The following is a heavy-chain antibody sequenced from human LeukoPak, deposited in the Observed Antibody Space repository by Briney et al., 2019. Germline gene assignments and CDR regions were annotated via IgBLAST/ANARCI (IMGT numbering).Heavy chain of an antibody. CDR1: GYTFDSYA. V-gene: IGHV1-18*01. D-gene: IGHD6-13*01. CDR2: ISAYNGNT. Sequence: ASVKVSCKASGYTFDSYAISWVRQAPGQGLEWMGWISAYNGNTNYAQIVQGRVTMTTDTSTSTAYMELRSLTSDDTAVYYCARVYYRGYSSSWYNWFDPWGQGTLVTVSS. CDR3: ARVYYRGYSSSWYNWFDP. J-gene: IGHJ5*02.